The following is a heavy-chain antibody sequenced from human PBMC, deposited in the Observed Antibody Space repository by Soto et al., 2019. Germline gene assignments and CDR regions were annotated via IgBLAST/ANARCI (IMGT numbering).Heavy chain of an antibody. CDR3: ARDRSFTIFGIGLVGMDV. J-gene: IGHJ6*02. Sequence: SETLSLTCTVSGGSISSYYWSGIRQPAGKGLEWIGRIYTSGSTNYNPSLKSRVTMSVDTSKNQFSLKLSSVTAADTAVYYCARDRSFTIFGIGLVGMDVWGQGTTVTVSS. CDR1: GGSISSYY. V-gene: IGHV4-4*07. CDR2: IYTSGST. D-gene: IGHD3-3*01.